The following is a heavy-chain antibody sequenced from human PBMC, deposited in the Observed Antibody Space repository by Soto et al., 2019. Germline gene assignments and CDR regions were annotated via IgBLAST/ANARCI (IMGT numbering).Heavy chain of an antibody. J-gene: IGHJ4*02. V-gene: IGHV1-69*02. CDR2: IIPIVGIA. CDR1: GGTFSSYT. D-gene: IGHD6-13*01. CDR3: ARVGVAGSSWSAR. Sequence: QVQLVQSGAEVKKPGSSVKVSCKASGGTFSSYTISWVRQAPGQGLEWMGRIIPIVGIANYAQKFQGRVTITADKSTSTAYMELSSLRSEDTAVYYCARVGVAGSSWSARWGQGTLVTGSS.